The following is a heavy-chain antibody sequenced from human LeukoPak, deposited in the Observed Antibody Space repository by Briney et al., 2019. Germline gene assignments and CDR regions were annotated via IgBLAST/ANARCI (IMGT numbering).Heavy chain of an antibody. CDR1: GYTFSDYY. J-gene: IGHJ4*02. CDR2: IGRSRSFT. V-gene: IGHV3-11*03. D-gene: IGHD3-10*01. Sequence: GGSLRLDCATSGYTFSDYYMSCIRQAPGKGLEGASSIGRSRSFTNYADSVRGRFSISRENAKNSLYLQMNSLRAEDTAVYYCARSVRGGIAEGPIDYWGQGTLVTVSS. CDR3: ARSVRGGIAEGPIDY.